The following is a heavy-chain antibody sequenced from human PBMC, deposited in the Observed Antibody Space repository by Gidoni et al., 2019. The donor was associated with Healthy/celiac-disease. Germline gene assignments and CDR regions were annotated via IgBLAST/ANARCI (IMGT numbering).Heavy chain of an antibody. V-gene: IGHV3-21*01. CDR3: AREWYYDILTGYQTFNWFDP. D-gene: IGHD3-9*01. CDR2: ISSSSSYI. CDR1: GFTFSSYS. J-gene: IGHJ5*02. Sequence: EVQLVESGGGLVKPGGSLRLSCAASGFTFSSYSMTWVRQAPGKGLEWVSSISSSSSYIYYADSVKGRFTISRDNAKNSLYLQMNSLRAEDTAVYYCAREWYYDILTGYQTFNWFDPWGQGTLVTVSS.